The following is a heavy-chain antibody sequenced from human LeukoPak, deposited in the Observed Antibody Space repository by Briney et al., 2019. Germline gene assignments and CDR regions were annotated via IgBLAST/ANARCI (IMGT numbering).Heavy chain of an antibody. D-gene: IGHD3-3*01. V-gene: IGHV3-23*01. Sequence: GGSLRLSCTASGFTFSSYAMSWVRQAPGKGLEWVSAISGSGGSTYYADSVKGRFTISRDNSKNTLYLQMNSLRAEDTAVYYCAKNHDFWSGAPDYWGQGTLVTVSS. CDR3: AKNHDFWSGAPDY. CDR1: GFTFSSYA. J-gene: IGHJ4*02. CDR2: ISGSGGST.